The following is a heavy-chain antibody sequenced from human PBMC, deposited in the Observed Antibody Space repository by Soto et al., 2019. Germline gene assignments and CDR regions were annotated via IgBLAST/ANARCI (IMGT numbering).Heavy chain of an antibody. CDR1: GGPVSGYA. V-gene: IGHV1-69*13. Sequence: SVKVCCNPSGGPVSGYAISSVRQAPGQGLEWIGGIISIFGTANYAQKFQGRVTITADESTSTAYMELSSLRSEDTAVYYCARERGHCNKGVCYSDYYYGMDVWGQGTTVTVSS. D-gene: IGHD2-8*01. CDR2: IISIFGTA. J-gene: IGHJ6*02. CDR3: ARERGHCNKGVCYSDYYYGMDV.